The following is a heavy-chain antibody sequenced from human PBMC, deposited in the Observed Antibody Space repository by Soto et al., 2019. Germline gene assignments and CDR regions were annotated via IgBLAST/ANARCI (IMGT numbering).Heavy chain of an antibody. CDR1: GGSISSSNW. CDR2: IYHSGST. V-gene: IGHV4-4*02. CDR3: ARNQGGKLTGDHYFDY. Sequence: SETLSLTCAVSGGSISSSNWWSWVRQPPGKGLEWIGEIYHSGSTNYNPSLKSRVTISVDKSKNQFSLKLSSVTAADTAVYYCARNQGGKLTGDHYFDYWGQGTLVTVSS. D-gene: IGHD7-27*01. J-gene: IGHJ4*02.